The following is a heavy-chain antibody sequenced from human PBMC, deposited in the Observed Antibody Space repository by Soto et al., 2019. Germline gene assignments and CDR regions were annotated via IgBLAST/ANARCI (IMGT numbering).Heavy chain of an antibody. V-gene: IGHV4-30-2*01. J-gene: IGHJ4*02. Sequence: SETLSLTCAVSGGSISSGGYSWGWIRQPPGKGLEWIGYIYHSGSTYYNPSLKSRVTISVDRSKNQFSLKLSSVTAADTAIYYCARPFRKGTVMAVYDYWGQGALVTVSS. D-gene: IGHD5-18*01. CDR2: IYHSGST. CDR1: GGSISSGGYS. CDR3: ARPFRKGTVMAVYDY.